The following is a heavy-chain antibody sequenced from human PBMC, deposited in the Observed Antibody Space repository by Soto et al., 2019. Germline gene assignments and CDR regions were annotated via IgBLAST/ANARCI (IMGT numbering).Heavy chain of an antibody. J-gene: IGHJ4*02. CDR2: ISGSGGST. Sequence: GGSLRLSCAASGYTFSSYAMSWVRQAPGKGLEWVSAISGSGGSTYYADSVKGRFTISRDNSKNTLYLQMNSLRAEDTAVYYCAGAGYSRRFDYWGQGTLVTVSS. D-gene: IGHD6-13*01. V-gene: IGHV3-23*01. CDR1: GYTFSSYA. CDR3: AGAGYSRRFDY.